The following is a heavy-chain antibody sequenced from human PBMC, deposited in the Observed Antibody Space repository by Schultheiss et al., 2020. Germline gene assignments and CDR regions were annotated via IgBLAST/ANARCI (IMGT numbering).Heavy chain of an antibody. V-gene: IGHV4-34*01. CDR2: INHSGST. J-gene: IGHJ4*02. CDR1: GGSFSGYY. Sequence: SETLSLTCAVYGGSFSGYYWSWIRQPPGKGLEWIGEINHSGSTNYNPSLKNRVTISVDTSKNQFSLKLSSVTAADTAVYYCTRFAGSTGPDWGQGTLVTVSS. D-gene: IGHD6-13*01. CDR3: TRFAGSTGPD.